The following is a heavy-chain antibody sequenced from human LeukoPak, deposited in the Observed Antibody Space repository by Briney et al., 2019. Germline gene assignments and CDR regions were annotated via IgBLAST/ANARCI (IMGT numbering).Heavy chain of an antibody. Sequence: GGSLRLSCAASGFTFTTYGMHWVRQAPGKGLKWVAVISYDGSNKFYADSVKGRFTISRDNAKNSLYLQMNSLRAEDTAVYYCASETGYSSGWYEAPVDYWGQGTLVTVSS. CDR1: GFTFTTYG. CDR3: ASETGYSSGWYEAPVDY. D-gene: IGHD6-19*01. J-gene: IGHJ4*02. CDR2: ISYDGSNK. V-gene: IGHV3-30*03.